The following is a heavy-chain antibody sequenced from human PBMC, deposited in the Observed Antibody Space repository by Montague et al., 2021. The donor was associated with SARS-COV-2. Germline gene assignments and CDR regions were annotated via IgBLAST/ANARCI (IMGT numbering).Heavy chain of an antibody. CDR3: ARLGSGSYYTLDY. D-gene: IGHD3-10*01. CDR1: GGSISSSSYY. V-gene: IGHV4-39*01. CDR2: IYYSGST. J-gene: IGHJ4*02. Sequence: SETLSLTCTVSGGSISSSSYYWGWIRQPPGKGLEWIGSIYYSGSTYYNPSLKSRVTISVDTSKNQFSLKLSSVTAADTAVYYCARLGSGSYYTLDYWGQGTLVTVPS.